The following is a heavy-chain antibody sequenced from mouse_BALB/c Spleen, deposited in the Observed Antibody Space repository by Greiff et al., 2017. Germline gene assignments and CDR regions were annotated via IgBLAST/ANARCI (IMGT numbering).Heavy chain of an antibody. CDR1: GYTFTSYY. D-gene: IGHD1-1*01. CDR2: INPSNGGT. V-gene: IGHV1S81*02. Sequence: QVQLQQPGAELVKPGASVKLSCKASGYTFTSYYMYWVKQRPGQGLEWIGGINPSNGGTNFNEKFKDKATLTVDKSSSTAYMQLSSPTSEDSAVYYCTIYYYGSSYGDYAMDYWGQGTSVTVSS. CDR3: TIYYYGSSYGDYAMDY. J-gene: IGHJ4*01.